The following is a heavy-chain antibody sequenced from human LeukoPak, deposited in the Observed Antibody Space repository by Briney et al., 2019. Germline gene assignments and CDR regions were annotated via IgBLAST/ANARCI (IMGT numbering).Heavy chain of an antibody. J-gene: IGHJ4*02. CDR1: GYTFTGYY. Sequence: ASVKVSCKASGYTFTGYYMHWVRQAPGQGLEWMGWINPNSGGTNYAQKFQGRVTMTRDTSISAAYMEPSRLRSDDTAVYYCARGLNDWNYRPPGFWGQVTLVTVSS. CDR3: ARGLNDWNYRPPGF. D-gene: IGHD1-7*01. CDR2: INPNSGGT. V-gene: IGHV1-2*02.